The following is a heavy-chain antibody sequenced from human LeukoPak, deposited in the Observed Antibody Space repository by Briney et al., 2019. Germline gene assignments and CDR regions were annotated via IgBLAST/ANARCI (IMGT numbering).Heavy chain of an antibody. Sequence: SENLSLKCSVSGGSISSHYWSWIRQPPGKGLEWIGYLYYSGSTNYNPSLKSRVTISVDPPKNHFCLKLSSVTAADTAVYYCPRVNDYDNNGSFDPWGQGTLVTVSS. V-gene: IGHV4-59*11. J-gene: IGHJ5*02. CDR2: LYYSGST. CDR3: PRVNDYDNNGSFDP. CDR1: GGSISSHY. D-gene: IGHD3-16*01.